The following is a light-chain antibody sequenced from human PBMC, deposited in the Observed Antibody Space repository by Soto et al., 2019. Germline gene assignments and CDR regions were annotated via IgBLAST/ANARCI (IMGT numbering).Light chain of an antibody. J-gene: IGKJ5*01. CDR3: QQRSNWIT. CDR2: DTS. CDR1: QSVSRY. V-gene: IGKV3-11*01. Sequence: EIVLTQSPATLSSFPGDIVTLSCRASQSVSRYLAWYQQKPGQAPRLLIYDTSYRAAGIPARFSGSGSATDFTLTISSLEPEDFAVYYCQQRSNWITFGQGTRLEIK.